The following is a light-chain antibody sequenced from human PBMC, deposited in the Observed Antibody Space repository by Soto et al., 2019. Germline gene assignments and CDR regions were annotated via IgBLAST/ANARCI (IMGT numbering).Light chain of an antibody. V-gene: IGLV2-14*03. J-gene: IGLJ1*01. Sequence: QSALTQPASVSGSPGQSITISCTGTSSDIGDSNYVSWYQQHPGKAPKLVIYDVSNRPSGVSNRFSGSKSANTASLTISGLQAEDEAEYSCSSFISSSTSYVFRTGTKVTVL. CDR1: SSDIGDSNY. CDR3: SSFISSSTSYV. CDR2: DVS.